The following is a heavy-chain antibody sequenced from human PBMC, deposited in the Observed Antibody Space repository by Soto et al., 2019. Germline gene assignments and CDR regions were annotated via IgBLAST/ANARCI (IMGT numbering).Heavy chain of an antibody. CDR2: IYYSGST. CDR1: GGSISSSSYY. Sequence: AETLSLTCTVSGGSISSSSYYWGWIRQPPGKGLEWIGSIYYSGSTYYNPSLKSRVTISVDTSKNQFSLKLSSVTAADTAVYYCAASRGYSYAGDYYYGLDVWGQGTTVTVSS. J-gene: IGHJ6*02. V-gene: IGHV4-39*01. CDR3: AASRGYSYAGDYYYGLDV. D-gene: IGHD5-18*01.